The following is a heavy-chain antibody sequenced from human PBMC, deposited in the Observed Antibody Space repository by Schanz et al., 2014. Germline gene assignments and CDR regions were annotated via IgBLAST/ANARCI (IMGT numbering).Heavy chain of an antibody. D-gene: IGHD5-12*01. Sequence: QVLLVQSGAEVKQPGASVKVSCKASGYTFTAYFIHWVRQAPGQGLEWMGRINPNTGGTNFAQKCQGRVTMTRDTAITTAYMGLSGLASDDTAVYYCAREKGHGYSGLSWGQGTLLAVSS. V-gene: IGHV1-2*06. CDR1: GYTFTAYF. CDR2: INPNTGGT. J-gene: IGHJ5*02. CDR3: AREKGHGYSGLS.